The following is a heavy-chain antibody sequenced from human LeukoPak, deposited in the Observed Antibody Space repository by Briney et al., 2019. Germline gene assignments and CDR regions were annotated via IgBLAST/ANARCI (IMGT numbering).Heavy chain of an antibody. J-gene: IGHJ5*02. CDR1: GFTFSSYW. V-gene: IGHV3-7*01. CDR3: ARGTSYSPNWFDP. Sequence: GGSLRLSCAASGFTFSSYWMSWVRQARGKGLEWVASIKQDGSEKYYVDSVKGRFTISRDNAKNSLYLQMNSLRAEDTAVYYCARGTSYSPNWFDPWGQGTLVTVSS. D-gene: IGHD2-2*01. CDR2: IKQDGSEK.